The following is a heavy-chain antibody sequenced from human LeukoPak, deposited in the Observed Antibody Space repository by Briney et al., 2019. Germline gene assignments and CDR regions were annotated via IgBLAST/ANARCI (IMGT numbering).Heavy chain of an antibody. V-gene: IGHV1-2*02. Sequence: PEASVKVSCKACGYTFTGYYRHGVRQARGQGLEGMGWINPNSGGTNFAQKFQGRVTMTRDPSISTAYMELSRLRSDDTAVYYYATGIEMATVYYYYYYGMDVWGQGTTATVSS. CDR2: INPNSGGT. CDR3: ATGIEMATVYYYYYYGMDV. CDR1: GYTFTGYY. J-gene: IGHJ6*02. D-gene: IGHD5-24*01.